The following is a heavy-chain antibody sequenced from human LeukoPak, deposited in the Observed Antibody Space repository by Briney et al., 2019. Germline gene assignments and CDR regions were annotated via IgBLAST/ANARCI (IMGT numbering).Heavy chain of an antibody. J-gene: IGHJ4*02. CDR2: INHSGST. CDR1: GGSFSGYY. CDR3: ARRSPLMAVVTAHYYDY. D-gene: IGHD2-21*02. Sequence: SETLSLTCAVYGGSFSGYYWSWIRQPPGKGLEWIGEINHSGSTYYNPSLKSRVTISKDTSKNQFSLKLNSVTASETAVYYCARRSPLMAVVTAHYYDYWGPGTLVIVSS. V-gene: IGHV4-34*01.